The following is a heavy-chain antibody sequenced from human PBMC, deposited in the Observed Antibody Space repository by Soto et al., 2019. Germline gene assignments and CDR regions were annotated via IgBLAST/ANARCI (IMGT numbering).Heavy chain of an antibody. CDR2: TYYRSKWYN. Sequence: QVQLQQSGPGLVKPSQTLSLTCDISGDSVSSNSAGWNWIRQTPSRGLEWLGRTYYRSKWYNNYTLSVKSRVTVNPVTAKNQVSLQLNYVTPEDTAVYYCARGSWDDVTGHYFMDVWGKGTTFTVSS. D-gene: IGHD1-1*01. J-gene: IGHJ6*03. CDR1: GDSVSSNSAG. CDR3: ARGSWDDVTGHYFMDV. V-gene: IGHV6-1*01.